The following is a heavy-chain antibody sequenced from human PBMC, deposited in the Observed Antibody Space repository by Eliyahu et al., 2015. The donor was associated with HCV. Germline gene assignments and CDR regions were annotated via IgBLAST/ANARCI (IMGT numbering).Heavy chain of an antibody. CDR1: GGSISSSSYY. J-gene: IGHJ4*02. CDR2: IYYSGST. CDR3: ARANCSSTSCYTGVLDY. D-gene: IGHD2-2*02. V-gene: IGHV4-39*01. Sequence: QLQLQESAPGLVKPSETLSLTCTVSGGSISSSSYYWGWIRQPPGKGLEWIGSIYYSGSTYYNPSLKSRVTISVDTSKNQFSLKLSSVTAADTAVYYCARANCSSTSCYTGVLDYWGQGTLVTVSS.